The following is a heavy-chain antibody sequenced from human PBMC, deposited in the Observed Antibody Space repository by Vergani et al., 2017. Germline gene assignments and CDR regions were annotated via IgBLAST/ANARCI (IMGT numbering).Heavy chain of an antibody. CDR1: GGTFSSYA. J-gene: IGHJ4*02. V-gene: IGHV1-69*01. CDR3: ARAGGYCSGGSCYLPTSYVDY. CDR2: IIPIFGTA. Sequence: QVQLVQSGAEVKKPGSSVKVSCKASGGTFSSYAISWVRQAPGQGLEWMGGIIPIFGTANYAQKFQGRVTITADESTSTAYMELSSLRSEDTAVYYCARAGGYCSGGSCYLPTSYVDYWGQGTLVTVSS. D-gene: IGHD2-15*01.